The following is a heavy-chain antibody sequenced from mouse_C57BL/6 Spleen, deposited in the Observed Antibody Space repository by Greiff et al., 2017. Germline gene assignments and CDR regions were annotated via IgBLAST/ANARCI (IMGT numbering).Heavy chain of an antibody. CDR2: ISYDGSN. D-gene: IGHD2-4*01. Sequence: EVKVEESGPGLVKPSQSLSLTCSVTGYSITSGYYWNWIRQFPGNKLEWMGYISYDGSNNYNPSLKNRISITRDTSKNQFFLKLNAVTTEDTATYYCALDGVGDYGAWFAYWGQGTLVTVSA. J-gene: IGHJ3*01. CDR3: ALDGVGDYGAWFAY. CDR1: GYSITSGYY. V-gene: IGHV3-6*01.